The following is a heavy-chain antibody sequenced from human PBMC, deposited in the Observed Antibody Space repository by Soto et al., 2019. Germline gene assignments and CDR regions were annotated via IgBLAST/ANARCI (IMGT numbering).Heavy chain of an antibody. CDR2: INHSGST. CDR3: ARSRRSSGYRPLPEFDY. D-gene: IGHD3-22*01. Sequence: KTSETLSLTCAVYGGSFSGYYWSWIRQPPGKGLEWIGEINHSGSTNYNPSLKSRVTISVDTSKNQFSLKLSSVTAADTAVYYCARSRRSSGYRPLPEFDYWGQGTLVTVSS. J-gene: IGHJ4*02. V-gene: IGHV4-34*01. CDR1: GGSFSGYY.